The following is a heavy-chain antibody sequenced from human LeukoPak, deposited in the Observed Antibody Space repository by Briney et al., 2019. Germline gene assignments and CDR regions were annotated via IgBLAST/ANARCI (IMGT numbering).Heavy chain of an antibody. CDR1: GGSMSDHY. Sequence: SETLSLTCAVSGGSMSDHYWRWIRQTPGTTLEWIGYIYATGNTNYSPSLKGRVTISLDTSKNRFSLRLRSVTAADTALYYCSRHFRRDYPDSGSSQYFHYIDVWGKGTTVVVSS. D-gene: IGHD3-10*01. CDR3: SRHFRRDYPDSGSSQYFHYIDV. J-gene: IGHJ6*03. CDR2: IYATGNT. V-gene: IGHV4-4*09.